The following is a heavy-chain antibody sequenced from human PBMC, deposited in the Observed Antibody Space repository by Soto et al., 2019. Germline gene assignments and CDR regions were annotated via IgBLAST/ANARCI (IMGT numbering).Heavy chain of an antibody. V-gene: IGHV3-30*18. Sequence: GGSLRLSCAASGFTFSSYGMHWVRQAPGKGPEWVAIISYDGSNTYYADSVKGRFTISRDNSKNTLYLQMNSLRAEDTSVYYCAKEGGLSGSYYISSSYYFDYWGQGTLVTVSS. CDR1: GFTFSSYG. CDR2: ISYDGSNT. J-gene: IGHJ4*02. D-gene: IGHD1-26*01. CDR3: AKEGGLSGSYYISSSYYFDY.